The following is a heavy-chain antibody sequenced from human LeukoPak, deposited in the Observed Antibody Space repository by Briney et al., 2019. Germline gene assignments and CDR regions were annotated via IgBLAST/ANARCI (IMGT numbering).Heavy chain of an antibody. CDR2: IKTKTDGGTT. D-gene: IGHD1-1*01. CDR3: TTVAGTPWFDH. CDR1: GFSFSEAW. Sequence: GGSLRLSCAASGFSFSEAWMSWVRQAPGKGLEWVGRIKTKTDGGTTDYVAPVKGRFTISRDDSKNTLYLQMNSLKTEDTAMYYCTTVAGTPWFDHWGQGTQVTVSS. V-gene: IGHV3-15*01. J-gene: IGHJ5*02.